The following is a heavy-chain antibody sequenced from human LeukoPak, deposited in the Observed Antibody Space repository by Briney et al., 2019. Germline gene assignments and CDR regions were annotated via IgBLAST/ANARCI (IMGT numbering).Heavy chain of an antibody. V-gene: IGHV5-51*01. CDR1: GYRFTSYW. Sequence: GESLKISCKGSGYRFTSYWIGWVRQMPGKGLEWMGIIYPGDSDTRDSPSFQGQVTISADKSISTAYLQWSSLKASDTAIYYCARTTFGGVIVIPDYAMDVWGQGTTVTVSS. CDR2: IYPGDSDT. CDR3: ARTTFGGVIVIPDYAMDV. J-gene: IGHJ6*02. D-gene: IGHD3-16*02.